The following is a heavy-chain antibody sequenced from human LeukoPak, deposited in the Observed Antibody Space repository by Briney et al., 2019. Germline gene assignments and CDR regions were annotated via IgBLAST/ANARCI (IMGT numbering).Heavy chain of an antibody. V-gene: IGHV3-23*01. CDR2: IVGSGGST. Sequence: PGSSLRLSCASSGLTFSNYAMSGVRQAPGKGLEGVSAIVGSGGSTYYADSVKGRFSISRDNSKNTLFLQMNSLRVEDTVLYYCSKWGDYDVLTGYYDSDFWGQGTLVTVSS. J-gene: IGHJ4*02. CDR3: SKWGDYDVLTGYYDSDF. CDR1: GLTFSNYA. D-gene: IGHD3-9*01.